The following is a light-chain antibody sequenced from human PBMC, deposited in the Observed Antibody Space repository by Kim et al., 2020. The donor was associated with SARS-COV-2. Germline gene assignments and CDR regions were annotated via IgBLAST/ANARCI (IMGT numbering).Light chain of an antibody. CDR2: KNN. CDR3: AGWDDNLNAEV. CDR1: SSNLGTNS. Sequence: GQRVTTALSASSSNLGTNSVPLYQQFPGTAPEVLIYKNNQRPSGVPDRFSGSKSGTSASLAISGLQSEDEGDYYCAGWDDNLNAEVFGGGTQLTVL. J-gene: IGLJ3*02. V-gene: IGLV1-44*01.